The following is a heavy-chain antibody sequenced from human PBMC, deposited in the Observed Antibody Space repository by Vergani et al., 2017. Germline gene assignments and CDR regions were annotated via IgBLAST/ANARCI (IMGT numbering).Heavy chain of an antibody. CDR3: ARGESDSGYFDY. Sequence: QVQLVESGGGVVQPGRSLRLSCAASGFTFSSYAMHWVRQAPGKGLEWVAVISYDGSNKYYADSVKGRFTISRDNSKNTLYLQMNSLRAEDTAVYYCARGESDSGYFDYWGQGTLVTVSS. CDR2: ISYDGSNK. CDR1: GFTFSSYA. J-gene: IGHJ4*02. V-gene: IGHV3-30*07. D-gene: IGHD1-26*01.